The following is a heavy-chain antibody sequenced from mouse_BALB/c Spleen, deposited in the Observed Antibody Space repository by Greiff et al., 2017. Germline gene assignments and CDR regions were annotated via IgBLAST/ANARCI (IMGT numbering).Heavy chain of an antibody. Sequence: EVHLVESGGGLVQPGGSRKLSCAASGFTFSSFGMHWVRQAPEKGLEWVAYISSGSSTIYYADTVKGRFTISRDNPKNTLFLQMTSLRSEDTAMYYCARSLRRGYYFDYWGQGTTLTVSS. J-gene: IGHJ2*01. V-gene: IGHV5-17*02. D-gene: IGHD2-12*01. CDR2: ISSGSSTI. CDR1: GFTFSSFG. CDR3: ARSLRRGYYFDY.